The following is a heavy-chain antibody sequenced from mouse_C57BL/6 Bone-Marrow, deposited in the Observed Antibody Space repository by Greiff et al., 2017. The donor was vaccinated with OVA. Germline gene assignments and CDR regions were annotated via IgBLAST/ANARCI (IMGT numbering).Heavy chain of an antibody. CDR1: GYTFTSYW. Sequence: QVQLKQPGAELVRPGSSVKLSCKASGYTFTSYWMHWVKQRPIQGLEWIGNIDPSDSETHYNQKFKDKATLTVDKSSSTAYMQLSSLTSEDSAVYYCAREGYYGNYAFDYWGQGTTLTVSS. CDR2: IDPSDSET. CDR3: AREGYYGNYAFDY. J-gene: IGHJ2*01. D-gene: IGHD2-1*01. V-gene: IGHV1-52*01.